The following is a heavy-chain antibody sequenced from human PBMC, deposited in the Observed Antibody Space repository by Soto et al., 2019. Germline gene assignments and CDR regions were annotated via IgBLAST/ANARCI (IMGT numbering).Heavy chain of an antibody. Sequence: GASVKVSCKVSGYTLTELSMHWVRQAPGKGLEWMGGFDPEDGETIYAQKFQGRVTMTEDTSTDTAYMELSSLRSEDTAVYYCATDEGGDQWELLGYWGQGTLVTVSS. D-gene: IGHD1-26*01. J-gene: IGHJ4*02. CDR1: GYTLTELS. CDR3: ATDEGGDQWELLGY. V-gene: IGHV1-24*01. CDR2: FDPEDGET.